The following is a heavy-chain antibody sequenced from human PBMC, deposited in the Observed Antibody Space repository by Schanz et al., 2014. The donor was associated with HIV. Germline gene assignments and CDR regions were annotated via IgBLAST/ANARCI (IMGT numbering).Heavy chain of an antibody. Sequence: EVQLLDSGGGLVQPGGSLRLTCAASGFTFRSYAMTWVRQAPGKGLDWVSGITGSGVSTYYADSVKGRFTISRDNTKNSLYLQMNSLRAEDTAVYYCARDYHWNWFDPWGQGTLVTVSS. V-gene: IGHV3-23*01. J-gene: IGHJ5*02. CDR2: ITGSGVST. CDR1: GFTFRSYA. CDR3: ARDYHWNWFDP. D-gene: IGHD1-20*01.